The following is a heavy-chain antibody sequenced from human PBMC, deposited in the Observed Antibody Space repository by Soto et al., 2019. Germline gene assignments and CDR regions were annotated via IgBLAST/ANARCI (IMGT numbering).Heavy chain of an antibody. CDR2: IYDSGST. CDR3: ARGGYYDSRGYYGY. Sequence: SETLSRTCTVSGGSISHFYWSWIRQSPGKGLEWLGYIYDSGSTSDNPSLKSRVSMSVDTSKTQFSLKLSTGTAADTAVYYCARGGYYDSRGYYGYWGQRTLVTVS. D-gene: IGHD3-22*01. CDR1: GGSISHFY. V-gene: IGHV4-59*12. J-gene: IGHJ4*02.